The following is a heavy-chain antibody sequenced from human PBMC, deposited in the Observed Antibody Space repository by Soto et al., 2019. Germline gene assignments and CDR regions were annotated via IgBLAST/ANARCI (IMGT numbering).Heavy chain of an antibody. CDR1: GFTFSSYW. CDR3: GTDTYCPATCYRGHGN. D-gene: IGHD2-8*02. CDR2: MNQHGSDI. V-gene: IGHV3-7*03. Sequence: EVQLVESGGDLVQPGGSLRLSCAASGFTFSSYWMAWVRQSPGKGLEWVASMNQHGSDIQYVDSVRGRFTISSDNARNLLYLQMNNLRVEATAIYFCGTDTYCPATCYRGHGNWGEGTMVTVSA. J-gene: IGHJ4*02.